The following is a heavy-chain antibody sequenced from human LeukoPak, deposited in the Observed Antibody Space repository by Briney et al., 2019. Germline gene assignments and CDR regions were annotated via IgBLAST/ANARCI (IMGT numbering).Heavy chain of an antibody. J-gene: IGHJ6*04. CDR2: ISGSGGST. CDR1: GFTFSSYA. CDR3: AKSSCSGGSCYYYYYGMDV. Sequence: GGSLGLSCAASGFTFSSYAMSWVRQAPGKGLEWVSAISGSGGSTYYADSVKGRFTISRDNSKNTLYLQMNSLRAEDTAVYYCAKSSCSGGSCYYYYYGMDVWGKGTTVTVSS. D-gene: IGHD2-15*01. V-gene: IGHV3-23*01.